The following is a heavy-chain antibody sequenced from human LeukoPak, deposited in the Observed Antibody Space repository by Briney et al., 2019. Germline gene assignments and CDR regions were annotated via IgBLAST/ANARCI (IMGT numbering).Heavy chain of an antibody. CDR2: ISSSGSTI. J-gene: IGHJ3*02. CDR1: GFTFSDYY. D-gene: IGHD3-10*01. Sequence: GGSLRLSCAASGFTFSDYYMSWIRQAPGKGLEWVSYISSSGSTIYYADSVKGRFTISRDNAKNSLYLQMNSLRAEDTAVYYCARDLRYYYGSGSPSGAFDIWGQGTMVTVSS. V-gene: IGHV3-11*01. CDR3: ARDLRYYYGSGSPSGAFDI.